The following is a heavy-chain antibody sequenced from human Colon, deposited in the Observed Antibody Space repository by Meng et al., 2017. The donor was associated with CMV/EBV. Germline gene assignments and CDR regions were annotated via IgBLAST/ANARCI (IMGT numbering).Heavy chain of an antibody. J-gene: IGHJ4*02. CDR3: TRAILGPIIGEFES. CDR1: GFTFGSYT. CDR2: ISKTSSFI. D-gene: IGHD3-10*01. Sequence: GESLKISCVGSGFTFGSYTLNWVRHAPGKGLEWVASISKTSSFIHYADSVKGRFTISRENAMNTLHLQMNSLRVEDTAVYYCTRAILGPIIGEFESWGQGTLVTVSS. V-gene: IGHV3-21*06.